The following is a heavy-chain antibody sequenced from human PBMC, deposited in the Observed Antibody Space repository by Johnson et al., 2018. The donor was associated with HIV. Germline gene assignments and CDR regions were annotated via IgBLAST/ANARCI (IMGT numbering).Heavy chain of an antibody. V-gene: IGHV3-20*04. CDR3: LIRDAFDI. Sequence: MQLVESGGGVVRPGGSLRLSCAASGFTFDDYGMSWVRQAPGKGLEWVSGIDWSGGRTGYADSVKGRFTISRDNSKNTLYLKMNSLRAEDTAVYYCLIRDAFDIWGQGTMVTVSS. CDR1: GFTFDDYG. D-gene: IGHD2-8*01. CDR2: IDWSGGRT. J-gene: IGHJ3*02.